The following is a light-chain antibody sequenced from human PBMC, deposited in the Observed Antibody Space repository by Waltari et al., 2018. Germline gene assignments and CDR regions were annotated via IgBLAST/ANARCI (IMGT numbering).Light chain of an antibody. CDR2: RDS. CDR1: NIGSNN. V-gene: IGLV3-9*01. Sequence: SYELTQPLSVSVARAQTARITGGGNNIGSNNVHWYQQKPGQAPVLVIYRDSNRPSGIPERFSGSNSGNTATLTISRAQAGDEADYYCQVWDSSTGNVFGTGTKVTVL. CDR3: QVWDSSTGNV. J-gene: IGLJ1*01.